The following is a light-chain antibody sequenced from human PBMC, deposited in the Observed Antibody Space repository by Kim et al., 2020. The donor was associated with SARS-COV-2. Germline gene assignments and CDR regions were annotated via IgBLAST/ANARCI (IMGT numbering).Light chain of an antibody. CDR2: DVS. V-gene: IGLV2-11*01. J-gene: IGLJ3*02. CDR1: SSDVGGYNY. CDR3: CSYAGSYTWV. Sequence: GQSVTISCTGTSSDVGGYNYVSWYQQPPGKAPKIIIYDVSKRPSGVPDRFSGSKSGNTASLTISGLQAEDEADYYCCSYAGSYTWVFGGGTQLTVL.